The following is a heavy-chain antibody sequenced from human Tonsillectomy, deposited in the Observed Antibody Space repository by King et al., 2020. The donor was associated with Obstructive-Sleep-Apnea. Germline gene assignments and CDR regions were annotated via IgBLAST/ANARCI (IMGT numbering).Heavy chain of an antibody. CDR3: ARDSSGYSP. CDR2: ITSSSSTI. J-gene: IGHJ5*02. V-gene: IGHV3-48*04. Sequence: VQLVESGGGLVQPGGSLRLSFAASGFTFSSYSMNWVRQAPGEGLELVSYITSSSSTIYYADSVKCRFTISRDNAKNSLYLQMNSLRVEDTAVYYCARDSSGYSPWGQGTLVTVSS. D-gene: IGHD3-22*01. CDR1: GFTFSSYS.